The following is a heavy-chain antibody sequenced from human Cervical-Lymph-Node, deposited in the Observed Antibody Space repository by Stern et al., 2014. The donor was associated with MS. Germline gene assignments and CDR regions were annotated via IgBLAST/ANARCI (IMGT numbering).Heavy chain of an antibody. D-gene: IGHD3-3*01. V-gene: IGHV3-9*01. J-gene: IGHJ5*02. CDR2: ISWNSGRI. CDR3: AKSWSGYYVNFFDP. CDR1: GVTFDDYA. Sequence: EVQLVESGGGLVQPGGSLRISCAGSGVTFDDYAMHWVRQAPGKGLGWVSSISWNSGRIGYADSVKGRFTISRDNARNSLHLQMNSLRPEDTALYYCAKSWSGYYVNFFDPWGQGTLVTVSS.